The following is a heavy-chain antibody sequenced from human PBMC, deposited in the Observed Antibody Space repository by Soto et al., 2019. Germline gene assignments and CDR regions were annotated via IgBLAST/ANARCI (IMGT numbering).Heavy chain of an antibody. V-gene: IGHV1-18*04. J-gene: IGHJ4*02. D-gene: IGHD3-22*01. Sequence: ASVKVSCKASGYTFTSYGISWVRQAPGQGLEWMGWISAYNGNTNYAQKLQGRVTMTTDTSTSTAYMELRSLRSDDTAVYYCAREARIYYDSSGYIGYWGQGTLVTVSS. CDR3: AREARIYYDSSGYIGY. CDR2: ISAYNGNT. CDR1: GYTFTSYG.